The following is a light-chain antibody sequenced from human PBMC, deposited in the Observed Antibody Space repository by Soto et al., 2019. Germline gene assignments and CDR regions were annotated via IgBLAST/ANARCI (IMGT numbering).Light chain of an antibody. CDR2: GVT. CDR1: SSDVGAYYS. Sequence: HSVLTQPASVSGSPGQSITISCTGTSSDVGAYYSVSWYQHHPGKAPKLIIYGVTNRPSGVSNRFSGSKSGNTASLTISGLQAEDEAEYHCSSYTSGSSHYVFGTGTKVTVI. V-gene: IGLV2-14*01. J-gene: IGLJ1*01. CDR3: SSYTSGSSHYV.